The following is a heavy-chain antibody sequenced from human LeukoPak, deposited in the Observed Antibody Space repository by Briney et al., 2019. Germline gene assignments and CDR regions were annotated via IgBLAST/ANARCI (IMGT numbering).Heavy chain of an antibody. CDR1: GGSITSSRHY. CDR2: IYYGGST. Sequence: PSETLSLTCTVSGGSITSSRHYWGWIRQSPGKGLQWIGHIYYGGSTYYNPSLTSRVTISVDTSKNQFSLKLTSVAAADTAVYYCARLDVEYHLLENYSYYMDVWGKGTTVIISS. CDR3: ARLDVEYHLLENYSYYMDV. V-gene: IGHV4-39*01. J-gene: IGHJ6*03. D-gene: IGHD2-2*01.